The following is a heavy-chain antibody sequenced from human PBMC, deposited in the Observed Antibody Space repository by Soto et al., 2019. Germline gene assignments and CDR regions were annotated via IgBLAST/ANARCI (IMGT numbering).Heavy chain of an antibody. Sequence: QVQLQESGPGLVKPSQTLSLTCTVSGGSISSGDYYWSWIRQPPGKGLEWIGYIYYSGSTYYNPSLKSRVTISADTSKNQFSLKLSSVTAADTAVYYCARVIVVVVAATYFYYGMDVWGQGTTVTVSS. CDR3: ARVIVVVVAATYFYYGMDV. CDR2: IYYSGST. D-gene: IGHD2-15*01. J-gene: IGHJ6*02. V-gene: IGHV4-30-4*01. CDR1: GGSISSGDYY.